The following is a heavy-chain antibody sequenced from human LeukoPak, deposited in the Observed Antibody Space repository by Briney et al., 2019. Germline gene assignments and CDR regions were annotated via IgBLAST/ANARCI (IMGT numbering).Heavy chain of an antibody. CDR2: INHSGST. CDR3: ARDRGYYDSSGYHDAFDI. V-gene: IGHV4-34*01. Sequence: PSETLSLTCAVYGGSFSGYYWSWIRQPPGKGLEWIGEINHSGSTNYNPSLKSRVTISVDTSKNQFSLKLSSVTAADTAVYYCARDRGYYDSSGYHDAFDIWGQGTMVTVSS. J-gene: IGHJ3*02. CDR1: GGSFSGYY. D-gene: IGHD3-22*01.